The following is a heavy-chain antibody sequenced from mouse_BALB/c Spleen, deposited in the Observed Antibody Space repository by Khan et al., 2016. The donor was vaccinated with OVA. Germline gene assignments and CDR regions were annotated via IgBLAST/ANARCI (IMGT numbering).Heavy chain of an antibody. CDR1: GYTFANYW. J-gene: IGHJ2*01. CDR2: INPSIAYT. V-gene: IGHV1-7*01. Sequence: QVQLKESGAELAKPGASVKMSCKASGYTFANYWILWVRQRPGQGLEWIGYINPSIAYTEYNQNFKDKATLTADKSSSTAYMQLNSLTSEDSAVYYCARRGLRWDFDYWGQGTTLTVSS. CDR3: ARRGLRWDFDY. D-gene: IGHD1-1*01.